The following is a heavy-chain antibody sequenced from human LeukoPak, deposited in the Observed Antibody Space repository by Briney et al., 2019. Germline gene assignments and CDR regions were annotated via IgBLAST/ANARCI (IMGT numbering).Heavy chain of an antibody. D-gene: IGHD3-9*01. CDR1: GFTFSGYP. CDR2: ISYDGSNK. V-gene: IGHV3-30-3*01. Sequence: GKSLRLSCAASGFTFSGYPIHWVRQAPGKGLEWVAVISYDGSNKYYADSVKGRFTTSRDNAKNSLFLQVNSLRAEDTAVYYCARIALYDDTAFYSGYYYYYYPMDVWGQGTTVTVSS. CDR3: ARIALYDDTAFYSGYYYYYYPMDV. J-gene: IGHJ6*02.